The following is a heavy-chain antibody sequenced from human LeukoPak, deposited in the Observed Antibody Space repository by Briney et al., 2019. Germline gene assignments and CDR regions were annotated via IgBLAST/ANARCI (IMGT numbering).Heavy chain of an antibody. D-gene: IGHD1-1*01. Sequence: GGSLRLSCAGSGFSFRGYSMNWVRRPPGQGLEWISYISRGSHTIYYADSVRGRFTISRDDAKNSLYLQMNSLRAEDTGIYYCSRETTSGYWGQGTLVTVSS. V-gene: IGHV3-48*04. CDR2: ISRGSHTI. CDR3: SRETTSGY. CDR1: GFSFRGYS. J-gene: IGHJ4*02.